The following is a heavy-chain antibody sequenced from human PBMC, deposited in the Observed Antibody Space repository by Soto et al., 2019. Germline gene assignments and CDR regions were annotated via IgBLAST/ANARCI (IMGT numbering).Heavy chain of an antibody. J-gene: IGHJ4*02. V-gene: IGHV3-23*01. CDR3: VRNPLGIVGAPSGYFFDY. Sequence: GGSLRLSCAASGFTFSSYAMSWVRQAPGKGLEWVSAISGSGGSTYYADSVKGRFTISRDNSKNTLYLQMNSLRAEDTAVYYGVRNPLGIVGAPSGYFFDYWGQGTLVTVSS. CDR2: ISGSGGST. D-gene: IGHD1-26*01. CDR1: GFTFSSYA.